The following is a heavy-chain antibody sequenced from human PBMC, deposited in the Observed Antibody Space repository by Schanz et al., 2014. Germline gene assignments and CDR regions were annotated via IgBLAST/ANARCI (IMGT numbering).Heavy chain of an antibody. CDR1: GGTFSSYT. J-gene: IGHJ4*02. CDR2: MNPTTGNR. CDR3: ARDGEAAAGCDY. V-gene: IGHV1-8*02. D-gene: IGHD6-13*01. Sequence: QVQLVQSGAEVMKPGSSVKVSCKASGGTFSSYTINWVRQAPGQGLEWMGWMNPTTGNRGYAQNFQGRVTMTRDTSTSTVYMELSSLRSEDTAVYYCARDGEAAAGCDYWGQGTLVTVSS.